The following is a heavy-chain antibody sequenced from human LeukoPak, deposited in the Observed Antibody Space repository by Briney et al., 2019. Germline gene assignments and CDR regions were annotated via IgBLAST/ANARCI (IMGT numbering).Heavy chain of an antibody. CDR1: GFSLSTSAVG. J-gene: IGHJ2*01. CDR3: AHRRGLDCSSTSCYAWYFDL. Sequence: SGPTLVKPTQTLTLTCTFSGFSLSTSAVGVGWIRQPPGKALEWLALIYWNDDKRYSPSLKSRLTITKDTSKNQVVLTMTNMDPVDTATYYCAHRRGLDCSSTSCYAWYFDLWGRGTLVTVSS. CDR2: IYWNDDK. D-gene: IGHD2-2*01. V-gene: IGHV2-5*01.